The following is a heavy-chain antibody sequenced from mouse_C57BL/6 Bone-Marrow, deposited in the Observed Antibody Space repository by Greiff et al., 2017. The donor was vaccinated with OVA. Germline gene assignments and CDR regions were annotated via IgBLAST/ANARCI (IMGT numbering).Heavy chain of an antibody. J-gene: IGHJ4*01. CDR3: ARGDYDYYYYAMDY. CDR2: IYPRSGNT. CDR1: GYTFTSYG. D-gene: IGHD2-4*01. Sequence: VQGVESGAELARPGASVKLSCKASGYTFTSYGISWVKQSTGQGLEWIGEIYPRSGNTYYNEKFKGKATLTADKSSSTAYMELRSLTSEDSAVYFCARGDYDYYYYAMDYWGQGTSVTVSS. V-gene: IGHV1-81*01.